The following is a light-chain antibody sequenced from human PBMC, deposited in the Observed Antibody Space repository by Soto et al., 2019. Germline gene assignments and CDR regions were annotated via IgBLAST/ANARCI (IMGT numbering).Light chain of an antibody. Sequence: EMVTTHSPATLSVSPGERPTLSCRASQSVSINLAWYQQKPGQAPRLLIYGASTRATGIPARFSGSGSGTEFTLTISSLQSDDFATYYCQQDNSDSPLTCGGGTRWIS. CDR2: GAS. CDR3: QQDNSDSPLT. CDR1: QSVSIN. V-gene: IGKV3-15*01. J-gene: IGKJ4*01.